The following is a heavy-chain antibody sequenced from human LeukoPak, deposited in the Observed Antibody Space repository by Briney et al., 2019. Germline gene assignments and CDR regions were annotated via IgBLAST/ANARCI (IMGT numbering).Heavy chain of an antibody. D-gene: IGHD3-22*01. CDR2: ISGSGYST. CDR3: ATTYFYDNSGSYYFDY. J-gene: IGHJ4*02. Sequence: GRSLRLSCAASGFSFSTYAMNWVRQAPGKGLEWVSGISGSGYSTYYADSVKGRFTISRDNSKDTLYLQLNSLRAEDTAVYYCATTYFYDNSGSYYFDYWGQGTLVTVSS. CDR1: GFSFSTYA. V-gene: IGHV3-23*01.